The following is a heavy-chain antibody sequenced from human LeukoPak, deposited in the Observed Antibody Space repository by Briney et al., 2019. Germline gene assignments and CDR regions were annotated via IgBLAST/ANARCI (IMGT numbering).Heavy chain of an antibody. D-gene: IGHD3-9*01. Sequence: ASVKVSCKASGYTFTGYYMHWVRPAPGQGLEWMGWIDPNSGGTNYAQKLQGRVTMTTDTSTRTAYMELRSLRSDDTAVYYCARVRYFDWVSTAGYMDVWGKGTTVTVSS. CDR3: ARVRYFDWVSTAGYMDV. J-gene: IGHJ6*03. CDR1: GYTFTGYY. V-gene: IGHV1-2*02. CDR2: IDPNSGGT.